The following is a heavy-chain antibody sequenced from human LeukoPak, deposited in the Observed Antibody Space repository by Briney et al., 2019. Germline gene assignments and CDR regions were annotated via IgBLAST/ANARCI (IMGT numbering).Heavy chain of an antibody. CDR2: IYHSGST. CDR3: ARPDVYCSSTSCLDAFDI. D-gene: IGHD2-2*01. V-gene: IGHV4-38-2*01. CDR1: GYSISSGYY. Sequence: SETPSLTCAVSGYSISSGYYWGWIRQPPGKGLEWIGSIYHSGSTYYNPSLKSRVTISVDTSKNQFSLKLSSVTAADTAVYYCARPDVYCSSTSCLDAFDIWGQGTMVTVSS. J-gene: IGHJ3*02.